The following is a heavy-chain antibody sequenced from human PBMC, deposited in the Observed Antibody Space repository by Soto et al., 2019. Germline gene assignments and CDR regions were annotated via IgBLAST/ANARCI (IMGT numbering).Heavy chain of an antibody. Sequence: ASVKVSCKASGGTFSSYTISWVRQAPGQGLEWMGRIIPILGIANYAQKFQGRVTITADKSTSTAYMELSSLRSEDTAVYYCASGEDIVVVPAATDAFDIWGQGTMVTVSS. J-gene: IGHJ3*02. V-gene: IGHV1-69*02. CDR3: ASGEDIVVVPAATDAFDI. D-gene: IGHD2-2*01. CDR1: GGTFSSYT. CDR2: IIPILGIA.